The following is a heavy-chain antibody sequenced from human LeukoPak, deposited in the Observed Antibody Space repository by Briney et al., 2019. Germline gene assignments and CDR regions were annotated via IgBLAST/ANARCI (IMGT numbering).Heavy chain of an antibody. V-gene: IGHV3-23*01. CDR1: GFTFSSYA. CDR2: ISGSGGST. Sequence: HAGGSLRLSCAASGFTFSSYAMSWVPQAPGKGLEWVSAISGSGGSTYYADSVRGRFTISRDNSKNTLYLQMNSLRAEDTAVYYCAKGQYSYGSYPEYWGQGTLVTVSS. J-gene: IGHJ4*02. D-gene: IGHD5-18*01. CDR3: AKGQYSYGSYPEY.